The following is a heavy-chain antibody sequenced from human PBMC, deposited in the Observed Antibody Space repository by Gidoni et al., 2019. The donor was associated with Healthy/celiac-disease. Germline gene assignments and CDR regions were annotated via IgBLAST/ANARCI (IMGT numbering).Heavy chain of an antibody. CDR1: GFTFSSYA. J-gene: IGHJ4*02. Sequence: QVQLVESGGGVVQPGRSLRLSCAASGFTFSSYAMHWVRQAPGKGLEWVAVISYDGSNKYYADSVKGRFTISRDNSKNTLYLQMNSLRAEDTAVYYCLRATDGYWGQGTLVTVSS. V-gene: IGHV3-30-3*01. CDR3: LRATDGY. CDR2: ISYDGSNK.